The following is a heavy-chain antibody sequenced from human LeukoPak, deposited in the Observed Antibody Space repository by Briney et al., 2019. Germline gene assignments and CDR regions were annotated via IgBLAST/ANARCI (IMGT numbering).Heavy chain of an antibody. V-gene: IGHV3-64*02. D-gene: IGHD2-2*01. CDR2: ISSNGDNT. CDR3: AREVDRVFDF. Sequence: GGSLRLSCAASGFTFSSYSMHWLRQAPGKGLAYVSAISSNGDNTYYAGSVRGRFTISRDNSKNTLYLQMGSLRVEDMGVYYCAREVDRVFDFWGQGNLVTVSS. CDR1: GFTFSSYS. J-gene: IGHJ4*02.